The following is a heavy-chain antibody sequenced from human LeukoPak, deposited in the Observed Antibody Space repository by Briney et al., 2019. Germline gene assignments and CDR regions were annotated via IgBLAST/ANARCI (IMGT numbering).Heavy chain of an antibody. Sequence: ASVKVSCKVSGYTLTELSMHWVRQAPGQGLEWMGWISAYNGNTNYAQKLQGRVTMTTDTSTSTAYMELRSLRSDDTAVYYCARRRFLVMDVWGKGTTVTVSS. D-gene: IGHD3-3*01. CDR2: ISAYNGNT. CDR3: ARRRFLVMDV. CDR1: GYTLTELS. J-gene: IGHJ6*04. V-gene: IGHV1-18*01.